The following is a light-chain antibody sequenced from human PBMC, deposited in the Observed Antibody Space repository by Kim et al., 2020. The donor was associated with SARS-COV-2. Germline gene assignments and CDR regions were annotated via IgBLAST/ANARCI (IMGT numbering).Light chain of an antibody. CDR3: SSYTVSDTLV. J-gene: IGLJ1*01. V-gene: IGLV2-8*03. CDR1: RNDVGGYKY. Sequence: GQSVTISCTGTRNDVGGYKYVSWYQQQSGKAPRLIIYEVYKRPSGVPDRFFGSKSGNTASLTVSGLRPEDEADYYCSSYTVSDTLVFGTGTKVTVL. CDR2: EVY.